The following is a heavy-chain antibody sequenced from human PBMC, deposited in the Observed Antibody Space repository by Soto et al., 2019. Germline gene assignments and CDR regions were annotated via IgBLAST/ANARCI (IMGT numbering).Heavy chain of an antibody. CDR1: GVSSTSFY. V-gene: IGHV4-59*01. CDR3: ARGWGSKWYYFDS. J-gene: IGHJ4*02. D-gene: IGHD3-16*01. Sequence: PSETLSLTCTVSGVSSTSFYWSWIRQSPGKGLEWIGYIFDNGDVKYNPSLMSRLTMSIDMSKNEFSLRLKSVTAADTAMYYCARGWGSKWYYFDSWGEGTLVTVYS. CDR2: IFDNGDV.